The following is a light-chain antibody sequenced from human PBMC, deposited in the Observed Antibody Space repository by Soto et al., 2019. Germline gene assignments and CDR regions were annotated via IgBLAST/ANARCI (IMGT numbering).Light chain of an antibody. CDR1: TSNIGGST. CDR3: ATWNDGVFV. J-gene: IGLJ1*01. CDR2: GNT. V-gene: IGLV1-44*01. Sequence: QSVLTQPPSASGTPGKRVAISCSGSTSNIGGSTVSWYQQFPGAAPKLLIYGNTQRPLGVPVRFSASKSDTSASLAISGLQSEDEADYYCATWNDGVFVFGIGTKVTVL.